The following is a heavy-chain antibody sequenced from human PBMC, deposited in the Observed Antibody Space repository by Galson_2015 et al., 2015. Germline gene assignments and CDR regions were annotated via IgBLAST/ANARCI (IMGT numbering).Heavy chain of an antibody. V-gene: IGHV1-69*01. Sequence: VSCKASGYTFSSYAISWVRQAPGQGLEWMGGIIPIFGTANYAQKFQGRVTITADESTSTAYMELSSLRSEDTAVYYCARVTGYCSSTSCYEGRDYYYYYYMDVWGKGTTVTVSS. CDR2: IIPIFGTA. CDR3: ARVTGYCSSTSCYEGRDYYYYYYMDV. J-gene: IGHJ6*03. D-gene: IGHD2-2*03. CDR1: GYTFSSYA.